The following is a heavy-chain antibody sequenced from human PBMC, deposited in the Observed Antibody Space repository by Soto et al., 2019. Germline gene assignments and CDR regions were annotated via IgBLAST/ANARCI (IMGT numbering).Heavy chain of an antibody. CDR1: GGSISSGDYY. V-gene: IGHV4-30-4*01. CDR2: IYYSGST. D-gene: IGHD2-15*01. J-gene: IGHJ6*02. CDR3: ARDFTVVTPRYYYYGMDV. Sequence: PSETLSLTCTVSGGSISSGDYYWSWIRQPPGKGLEWIGYIYYSGSTYYNPSLKSRVTISVDTSKNQFSLKLSSVTAADTAVYYCARDFTVVTPRYYYYGMDVWGQGTTVTVSS.